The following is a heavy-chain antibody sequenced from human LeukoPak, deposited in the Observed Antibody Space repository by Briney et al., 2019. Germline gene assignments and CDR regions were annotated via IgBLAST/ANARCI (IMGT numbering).Heavy chain of an antibody. CDR2: ISYDGSNK. D-gene: IGHD3-10*01. V-gene: IGHV3-30-3*01. Sequence: GGSLRLSCAASGFTFSSYAMHWVRQAPGKGLEWVAVISYDGSNKYYADSVKGRFTISRDNSKNTLYLQTNSLRAEDTAVYYCAKDPIWFGEYYWGQGTLVTVSS. CDR1: GFTFSSYA. J-gene: IGHJ4*02. CDR3: AKDPIWFGEYY.